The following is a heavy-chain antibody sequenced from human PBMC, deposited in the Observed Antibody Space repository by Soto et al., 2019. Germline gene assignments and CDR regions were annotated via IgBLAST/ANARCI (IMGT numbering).Heavy chain of an antibody. CDR1: GGTFSDFT. CDR3: ASLKGISGEILDVFHI. CDR2: IIPIFGKA. J-gene: IGHJ3*02. Sequence: QVQLVQSGAEVRKPGSSVNVSCKASGGTFSDFTFGWVRRAPGQGLEWMGGIIPIFGKAFYAQKFQGRVTITADNSTNTAYIELSSLGSEDTALYYCASLKGISGEILDVFHIWVQCTMVTVSS. V-gene: IGHV1-69*14. D-gene: IGHD1-26*01.